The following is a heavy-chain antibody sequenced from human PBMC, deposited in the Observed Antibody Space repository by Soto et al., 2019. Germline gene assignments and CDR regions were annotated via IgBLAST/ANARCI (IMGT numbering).Heavy chain of an antibody. CDR1: GFTFSSYD. Sequence: EVQLAESGGGIVQPGGSLRLSCVASGFTFSSYDMHWVRQAPGKGLEYVSSISSNGGTTYYGNSVKGRFTISRDNSKNTLSLQMGSRRAEDMAVYYCVRRVSGNYDYWGPGTLVTVSS. D-gene: IGHD1-7*01. J-gene: IGHJ4*02. CDR3: VRRVSGNYDY. V-gene: IGHV3-64*01. CDR2: ISSNGGTT.